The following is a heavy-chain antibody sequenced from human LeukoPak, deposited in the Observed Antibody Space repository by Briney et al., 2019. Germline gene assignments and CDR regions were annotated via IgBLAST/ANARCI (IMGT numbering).Heavy chain of an antibody. Sequence: GGSLRLSCAASGFTFSIYNMNWVRQAPGKGLEWLSYISSSSSTIYYADSVKGRFTTSRDNAKNSLYLQMNTLRDEDTAVYYCARSHSGTYGGLDYWGQGTLVTVSS. CDR1: GFTFSIYN. CDR2: ISSSSSTI. D-gene: IGHD1-26*01. J-gene: IGHJ4*02. CDR3: ARSHSGTYGGLDY. V-gene: IGHV3-48*02.